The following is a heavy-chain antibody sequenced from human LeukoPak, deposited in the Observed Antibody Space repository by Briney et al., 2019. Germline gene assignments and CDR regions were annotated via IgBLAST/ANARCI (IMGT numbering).Heavy chain of an antibody. CDR2: INPKKGDT. Sequence: ASVKVSCKSSGYTFSDYFVHWVRQAPGQGLEWMGWINPKKGDTTYAQSFQGRVTMTRDTSISATYMELNSLRSDDTAVYYCTRGYDYGWFDPWCQGTLVVVSS. CDR1: GYTFSDYF. V-gene: IGHV1-2*02. J-gene: IGHJ5*02. CDR3: TRGYDYGWFDP. D-gene: IGHD3-16*01.